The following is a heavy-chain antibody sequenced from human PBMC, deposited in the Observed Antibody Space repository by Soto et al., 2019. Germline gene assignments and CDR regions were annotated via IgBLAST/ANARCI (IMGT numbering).Heavy chain of an antibody. V-gene: IGHV2-70*01. J-gene: IGHJ4*02. D-gene: IGHD6-19*01. CDR3: ARIRYGYSSGWYDFDY. Sequence: SGPTLVKPTQPLTLTCTFSGFSLSTSGMCVSWIRQPPGKALEWLALIDWDDDKYYSTSLKTRLTISKDTSKNQVVLTMTNMDPVDTATYYCARIRYGYSSGWYDFDYWGQGTLVTVSS. CDR1: GFSLSTSGMC. CDR2: IDWDDDK.